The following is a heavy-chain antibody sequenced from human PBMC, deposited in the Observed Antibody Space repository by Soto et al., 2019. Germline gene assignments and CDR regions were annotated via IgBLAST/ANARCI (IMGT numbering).Heavy chain of an antibody. V-gene: IGHV4-30-4*01. CDR1: GGSISSGDYY. CDR2: IYYSGRT. J-gene: IGHJ4*02. CDR3: ARGSFFDPGPSFDY. Sequence: QVQLQESGPGLVKPSQTLSLTCTVSGGSISSGDYYWSWIRQPPGKGMEWIGYIYYSGRTYYNPSLKRRVTISVDTSKNQFSLKLSSVTAADTAVYYCARGSFFDPGPSFDYWGQGTLVTVSS. D-gene: IGHD3-9*01.